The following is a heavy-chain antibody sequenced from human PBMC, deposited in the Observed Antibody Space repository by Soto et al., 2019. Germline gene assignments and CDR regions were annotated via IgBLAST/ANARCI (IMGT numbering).Heavy chain of an antibody. V-gene: IGHV3-30*18. CDR1: GFTFSSYG. D-gene: IGHD3-22*01. Sequence: QVQLVESGGGVVQPGRSLRLSCAASGFTFSSYGMHWVRQAPGKGLEWVAVISYDGSNKDYADSVKGRFTISRDNSKNTLYLQMNSLRAEDTAVYYCAKSSGSGYSVDYWGQGTLVTVSS. CDR3: AKSSGSGYSVDY. CDR2: ISYDGSNK. J-gene: IGHJ4*02.